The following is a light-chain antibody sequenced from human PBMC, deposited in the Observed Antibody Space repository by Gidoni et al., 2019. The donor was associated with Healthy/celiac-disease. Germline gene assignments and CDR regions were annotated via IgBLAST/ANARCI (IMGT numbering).Light chain of an antibody. Sequence: DIQMTQSPSSLSASVGDRVTITCQASQDISNYLNWHQQKPGKAPKLLIYDASNLETGVPSRFSGSGSGTDFTFTISSLQPEDIATYYCQQYDNLPSFTFGPGTKVDIK. J-gene: IGKJ3*01. V-gene: IGKV1-33*01. CDR1: QDISNY. CDR3: QQYDNLPSFT. CDR2: DAS.